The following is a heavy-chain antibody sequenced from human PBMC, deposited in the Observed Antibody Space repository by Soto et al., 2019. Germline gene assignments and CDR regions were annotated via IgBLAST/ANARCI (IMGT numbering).Heavy chain of an antibody. CDR1: GYTFTSYV. J-gene: IGHJ6*02. Sequence: AAVKGSFKASGYTFTSYVISWVGQAPGQGLDCIGWISAYNGNTNYAQTLQGRVTMTTDTSTSTAYMELRSLRSDDTAVYYCARHPVGEGLAWLLHYYYDGMDIWGQGTTITVS. V-gene: IGHV1-18*04. CDR3: ARHPVGEGLAWLLHYYYDGMDI. CDR2: ISAYNGNT. D-gene: IGHD3-3*01.